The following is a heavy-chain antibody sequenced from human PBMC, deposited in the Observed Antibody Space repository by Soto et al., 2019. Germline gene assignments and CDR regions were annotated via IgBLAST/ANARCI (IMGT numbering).Heavy chain of an antibody. CDR1: GFTFSSYA. J-gene: IGHJ5*02. CDR3: AREYSSGWSSGWFDP. V-gene: IGHV3-30-3*01. Sequence: GGSLRLSCAASGFTFSSYAMHWVRQAPGKGLEWVAVISYDGSNKYYADSVKGRFTISRDNSKNTLYLQMNSLRAEDTAVYYCAREYSSGWSSGWFDPWGQGTLVTVSS. CDR2: ISYDGSNK. D-gene: IGHD6-19*01.